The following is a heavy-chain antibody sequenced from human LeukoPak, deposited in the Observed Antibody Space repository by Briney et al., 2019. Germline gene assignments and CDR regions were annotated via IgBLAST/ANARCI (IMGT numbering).Heavy chain of an antibody. J-gene: IGHJ3*02. V-gene: IGHV4-59*08. CDR3: ARHGGSGYCSQGVCYVGAFDI. CDR1: GGSISSYY. D-gene: IGHD2-8*01. Sequence: PSETLSLTCIVSGGSISSYYWSWIRQPPGKGLEWIGYIHYSGSTNYNPSLKSRVTISVDTSKNQFSLNLSSVTAADTAAYYCARHGGSGYCSQGVCYVGAFDIWGQGTVVTVSS. CDR2: IHYSGST.